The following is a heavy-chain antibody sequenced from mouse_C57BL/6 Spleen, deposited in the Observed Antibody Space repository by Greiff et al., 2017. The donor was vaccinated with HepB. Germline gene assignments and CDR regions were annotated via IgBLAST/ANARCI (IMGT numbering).Heavy chain of an antibody. V-gene: IGHV1-61*01. J-gene: IGHJ4*01. Sequence: QLQQPGAELVRPGSSVKLSCKASGYTFTSYWMDWVKQRPGQGLEWIGNIYPSDSETHYNQKFKDKATLTVDKSSSTAYMQLSSLTSEDSAVYYCARSTANSLYYAMDYWGQGTSVTVSS. D-gene: IGHD3-1*01. CDR2: IYPSDSET. CDR1: GYTFTSYW. CDR3: ARSTANSLYYAMDY.